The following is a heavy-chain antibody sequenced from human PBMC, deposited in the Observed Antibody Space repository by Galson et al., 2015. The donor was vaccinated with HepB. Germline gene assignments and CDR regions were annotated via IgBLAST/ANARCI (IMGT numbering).Heavy chain of an antibody. D-gene: IGHD6-19*01. V-gene: IGHV3-21*01. CDR2: ISSSSTYI. J-gene: IGHJ6*02. CDR1: GFSFSSYT. Sequence: SLRLSCAASGFSFSSYTMNWVRLAPGKGLEWVSSISSSSTYIFYADSVKGRFTISRDTAENSLHLQLNSLRAEDTAVYFCARRYSSGYYFFAGMDVWGQGTTVTVSS. CDR3: ARRYSSGYYFFAGMDV.